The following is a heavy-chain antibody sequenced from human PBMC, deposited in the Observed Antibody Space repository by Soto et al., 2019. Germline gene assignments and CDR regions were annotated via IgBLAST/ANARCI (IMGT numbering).Heavy chain of an antibody. CDR3: ARDPAYGGGNSLPGINWFDP. J-gene: IGHJ5*02. V-gene: IGHV3-7*01. Sequence: GGSLRLSCAASGFTFSSYWMSWVRQAPGKGLEWVANIKQDGSEKYYVDSVKGRFTISRDNAKNSLYLQMNSLRAEDTAVYYCARDPAYGGGNSLPGINWFDPWGQGTLVTVSS. D-gene: IGHD6-13*01. CDR1: GFTFSSYW. CDR2: IKQDGSEK.